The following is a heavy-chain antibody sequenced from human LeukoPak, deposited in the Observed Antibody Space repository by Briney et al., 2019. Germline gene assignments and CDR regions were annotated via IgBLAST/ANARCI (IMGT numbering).Heavy chain of an antibody. CDR3: ASSKGILLNDY. CDR2: IIPIFGIA. D-gene: IGHD2/OR15-2a*01. J-gene: IGHJ4*02. CDR1: GGTFSSYA. V-gene: IGHV1-69*10. Sequence: GASVKVSCKASGGTFSSYAISWVRQAPGQGLEWMGGIIPIFGIANYAQKFQGRVTITADKSTSTAYTELSSLRSEDTAVYYCASSKGILLNDYWGQGTLVTVSS.